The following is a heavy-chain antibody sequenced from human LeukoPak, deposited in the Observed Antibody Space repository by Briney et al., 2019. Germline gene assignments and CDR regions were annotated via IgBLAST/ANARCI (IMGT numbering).Heavy chain of an antibody. Sequence: GGSLRLSCAASGFTFRDYAMTWVRQAPGKGLEWVSAIGGSGGSTFYADSVKGRFTISRDNSQNTLHLQMNSLGAEDTAVYYCKQKTAYDILTGPAFDNWGQGTLVTVSS. V-gene: IGHV3-23*01. D-gene: IGHD3-9*01. CDR3: KQKTAYDILTGPAFDN. CDR2: IGGSGGST. CDR1: GFTFRDYA. J-gene: IGHJ4*02.